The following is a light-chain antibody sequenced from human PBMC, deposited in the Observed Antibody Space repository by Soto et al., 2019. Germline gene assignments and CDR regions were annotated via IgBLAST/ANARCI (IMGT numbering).Light chain of an antibody. CDR1: QNITNY. J-gene: IGKJ4*01. CDR2: DAS. CDR3: EQYDNLPFG. V-gene: IGKV1-33*01. Sequence: DIQMSQSPSSLSASVGDGVTITCQASQNITNYLNWYQHKPGKPPKLLIYDASNLETGVPSRFSGSGSGTAFTFTISSLQPEDIATYYCEQYDNLPFGFGGGTKVEIK.